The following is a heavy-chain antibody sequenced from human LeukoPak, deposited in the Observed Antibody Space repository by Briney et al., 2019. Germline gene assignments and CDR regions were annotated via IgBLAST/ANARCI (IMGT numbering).Heavy chain of an antibody. Sequence: GGSLKLSCSASGFTFSSYAMYWVRQAPGKGLEYVSGISSNGGSTYYADSVKGRFTISRDNSKNTLYLKMSSLRAEDTAVYYCVNRGGLLLYFIYWGQGTLVTASS. D-gene: IGHD3-22*01. CDR3: VNRGGLLLYFIY. CDR1: GFTFSSYA. V-gene: IGHV3-64D*06. J-gene: IGHJ4*02. CDR2: ISSNGGST.